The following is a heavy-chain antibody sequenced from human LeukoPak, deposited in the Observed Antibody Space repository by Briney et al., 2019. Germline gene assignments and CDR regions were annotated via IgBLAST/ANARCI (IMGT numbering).Heavy chain of an antibody. Sequence: GGSLRLSCAASGFTFSNAWMSWARQAPGKGLEWVGRIKTKTDGGTTDYAAPVKGRFTISRDDSKTTLYLQMNSLKTEDTAVYYCTTDRRITAAGTYYGMDVWGQGTTVTVSS. J-gene: IGHJ6*02. D-gene: IGHD6-13*01. CDR3: TTDRRITAAGTYYGMDV. V-gene: IGHV3-15*01. CDR1: GFTFSNAW. CDR2: IKTKTDGGTT.